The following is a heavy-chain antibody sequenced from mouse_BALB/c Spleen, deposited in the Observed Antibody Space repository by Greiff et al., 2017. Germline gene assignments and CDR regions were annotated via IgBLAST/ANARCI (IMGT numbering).Heavy chain of an antibody. CDR2: INPSTGYT. CDR3: ARYGGNDAWFAY. Sequence: VQLQQSGAELAKPGASVKMSCKASGYTFTSYWMHWVKQRPGQGLEWIGYINPSTGYTEYNQKFKDKATLTADKSSSTAYMQLSSLTSEDSAVYYCARYGGNDAWFAYWGQGTLVTVSA. V-gene: IGHV1-7*01. CDR1: GYTFTSYW. D-gene: IGHD1-1*01. J-gene: IGHJ3*01.